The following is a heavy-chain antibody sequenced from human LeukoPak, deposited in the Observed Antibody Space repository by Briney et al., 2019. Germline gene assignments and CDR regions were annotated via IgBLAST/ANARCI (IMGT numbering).Heavy chain of an antibody. D-gene: IGHD6-13*01. CDR2: IYYSGGT. V-gene: IGHV4-30-4*01. CDR3: ARGVRGSSWYFNWFDP. J-gene: IGHJ5*02. Sequence: SETLSLTCTVSGGSISSGDYYWRWIRQPPGKGLEWIGYIYYSGGTYYNPSLKSRVTISVDTSKNQFSLKLSSVTAADTAVYYCARGVRGSSWYFNWFDPWGQGTLVTVSS. CDR1: GGSISSGDYY.